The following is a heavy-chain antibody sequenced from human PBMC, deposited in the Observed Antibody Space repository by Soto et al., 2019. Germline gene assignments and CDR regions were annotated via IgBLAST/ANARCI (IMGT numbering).Heavy chain of an antibody. D-gene: IGHD3-22*01. V-gene: IGHV1-18*01. J-gene: IGHJ4*01. CDR1: GYTFTSYG. CDR3: ARGTYYYDSSGYYPFDY. Sequence: ASVKVSCKASGYTFTSYGISWVRQAPGQGLEWMGWISAYNGNTNYAQKLQGRVTMTTDTSTSTAYMELRSLRSDDTAVYYCARGTYYYDSSGYYPFDYWGHGTLVTVSS. CDR2: ISAYNGNT.